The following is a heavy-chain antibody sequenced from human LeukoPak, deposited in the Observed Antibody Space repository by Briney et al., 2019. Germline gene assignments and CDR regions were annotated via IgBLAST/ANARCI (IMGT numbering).Heavy chain of an antibody. V-gene: IGHV4-59*01. CDR2: IYYSGST. D-gene: IGHD6-13*01. Sequence: WETLSLTCTVSGGSISSYYWSWIRQPPGEGLEWMGYIYYSGSTNYNPSLKSRVTISVDTSKNQFSLKLSSVTAADTAVYYCARDGAAHFDYWGQGTLVTVSS. CDR3: ARDGAAHFDY. J-gene: IGHJ4*02. CDR1: GGSISSYY.